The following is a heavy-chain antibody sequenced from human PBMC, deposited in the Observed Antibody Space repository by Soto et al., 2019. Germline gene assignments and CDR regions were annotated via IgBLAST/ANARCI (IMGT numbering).Heavy chain of an antibody. CDR3: ARDRRTVVYGMDL. CDR2: IYHSGST. Sequence: SSETLSLTCAVSGGSISSGNWWSWVRQPPGKGLEWIGEIYHSGSTNYNPSLKSRVTISVDKSKNQFSLTLTSVTAADTAVYYCARDRRTVVYGMDLWGQGTTVTVSS. V-gene: IGHV4-4*02. J-gene: IGHJ6*02. D-gene: IGHD2-21*01. CDR1: GGSISSGNW.